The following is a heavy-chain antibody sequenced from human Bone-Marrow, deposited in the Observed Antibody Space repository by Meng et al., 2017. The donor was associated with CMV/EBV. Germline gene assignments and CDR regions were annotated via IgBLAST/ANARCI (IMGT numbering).Heavy chain of an antibody. J-gene: IGHJ6*02. Sequence: GESLKISCAASGFTFSDYYMTWIRQTPGKGLEWISYISSGGYLKYYADSLKGRFTISRNNAKNSLYLQMNSLRAEDTAVYYCARDAGYCSSTSRSCAHYGMDVWGQGTTVTFSS. V-gene: IGHV3-11*01. D-gene: IGHD2-2*01. CDR3: ARDAGYCSSTSRSCAHYGMDV. CDR2: ISSGGYLK. CDR1: GFTFSDYY.